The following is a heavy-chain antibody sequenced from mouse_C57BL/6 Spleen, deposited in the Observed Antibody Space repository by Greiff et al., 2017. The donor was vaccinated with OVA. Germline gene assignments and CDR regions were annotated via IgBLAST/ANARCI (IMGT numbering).Heavy chain of an antibody. CDR3: ARYTGGHAMDY. CDR2: IYPGSGST. CDR1: GYTFTSYW. Sequence: QVQLQQSGAELVKPGASVKMSCKASGYTFTSYWITWVKQRPGQGLEWIGDIYPGSGSTNYNEKFKSKATLTVDTSSSTAYMQLSSLTSEDSAVYYCARYTGGHAMDYWGQGTSVTVSS. J-gene: IGHJ4*01. D-gene: IGHD4-1*01. V-gene: IGHV1-55*01.